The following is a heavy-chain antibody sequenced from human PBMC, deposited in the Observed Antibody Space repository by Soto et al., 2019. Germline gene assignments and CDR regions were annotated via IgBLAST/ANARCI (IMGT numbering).Heavy chain of an antibody. V-gene: IGHV3-30*18. J-gene: IGHJ4*02. CDR1: GFTFSDYG. Sequence: QVHLVESGGGVVQPGGSLRISCEVSGFTFSDYGMHWVRQAPGKGLEWVAVISDDGNNQYYPDSLRGRFTISRDNSRNTLFLQLNSLRVEDTAVYYCVKPSGCYPDYWGQGTQVTVSS. CDR3: VKPSGCYPDY. CDR2: ISDDGNNQ. D-gene: IGHD6-19*01.